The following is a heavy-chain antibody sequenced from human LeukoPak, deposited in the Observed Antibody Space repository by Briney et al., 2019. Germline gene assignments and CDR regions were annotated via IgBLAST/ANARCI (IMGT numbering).Heavy chain of an antibody. J-gene: IGHJ4*02. CDR3: ARGRLSTILFDS. D-gene: IGHD5/OR15-5a*01. Sequence: GASVKVSCKTSGYTFTGYYIHWVRQAAGQGLEWMGWITPNSGGTNYAQKFQGRVTMTRDTSISTAYMELSRLRPNDTAVYYCARGRLSTILFDSWGQGTLVTVSS. CDR1: GYTFTGYY. V-gene: IGHV1-2*02. CDR2: ITPNSGGT.